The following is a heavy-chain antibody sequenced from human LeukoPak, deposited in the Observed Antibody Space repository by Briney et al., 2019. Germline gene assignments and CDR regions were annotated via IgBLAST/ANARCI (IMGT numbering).Heavy chain of an antibody. CDR1: GGSFSGYY. Sequence: SETLSLTCAVYGGSFSGYYWSWIRQPPGKGLEWIGEINHSGSTNYNPSLKSRVTISVDMSKNQFSLKLSSVTAADTAVYYCARVGLNRGAQWLVSDYWGQGTLVTVSS. CDR2: INHSGST. V-gene: IGHV4-34*01. D-gene: IGHD6-19*01. CDR3: ARVGLNRGAQWLVSDY. J-gene: IGHJ4*02.